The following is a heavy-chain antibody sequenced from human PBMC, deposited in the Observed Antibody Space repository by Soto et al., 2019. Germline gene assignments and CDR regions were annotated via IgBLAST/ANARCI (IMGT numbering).Heavy chain of an antibody. J-gene: IGHJ3*01. V-gene: IGHV3-33*06. CDR2: IWYDGSNK. CDR3: AKDRLRAGGLVPIPLDSFDL. CDR1: GFTFSSYG. Sequence: QVQLVESGGGVVQPGRSLRLSCAASGFTFSSYGMHWVRQAPGKGLEWVAVIWYDGSNKYYADSVKGRFIISRDNSKNTLYLQMFSLRIEDTAVYFCAKDRLRAGGLVPIPLDSFDLWGRGIMVTVSS. D-gene: IGHD6-19*01.